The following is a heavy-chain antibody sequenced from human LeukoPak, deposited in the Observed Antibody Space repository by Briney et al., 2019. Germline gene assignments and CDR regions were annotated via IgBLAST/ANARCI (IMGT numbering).Heavy chain of an antibody. D-gene: IGHD3-22*01. CDR1: GFTFSSYS. CDR2: ISSSSSYI. Sequence: PGGSLRLSCAASGFTFSSYSMNWVRQAPGKGLEWVSSISSSSSYIYYADSVKGRFTISRDNAKNSLYLQMNGLRAEDTAVYYCAPRPGYYDSSGPPGGDYWGQGTLVTVSS. CDR3: APRPGYYDSSGPPGGDY. J-gene: IGHJ4*02. V-gene: IGHV3-21*01.